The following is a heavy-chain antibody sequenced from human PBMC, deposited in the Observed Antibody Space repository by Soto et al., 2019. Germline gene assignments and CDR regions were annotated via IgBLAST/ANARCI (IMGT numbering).Heavy chain of an antibody. D-gene: IGHD3-9*01. CDR1: GFTFNNYA. CDR2: ISGGGGGT. J-gene: IGHJ3*02. V-gene: IGHV3-23*01. CDR3: VKDKKYDILSAWDALDI. Sequence: GVLRLSCAASGFTFNNYAMTWVRQAPGKGLEWVAAISGGGGGTYYADPVKGRFTISRDNSKNTLHLQMNNLRAEDTAIYYCVKDKKYDILSAWDALDIWGHGTLVT.